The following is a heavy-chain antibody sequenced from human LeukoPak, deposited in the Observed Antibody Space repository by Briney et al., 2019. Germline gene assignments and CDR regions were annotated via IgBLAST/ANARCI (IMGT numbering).Heavy chain of an antibody. V-gene: IGHV1-18*01. CDR3: ARDRAPYSSGWYTREDDAFDI. Sequence: ASVQVSCKASGYTFTSYGISWVRQAPGQGLEWMGWISAYNGITNYAPKLQGRVTMTTDTSTSTAYMELRSLRSDDTAVYYCARDRAPYSSGWYTREDDAFDIWGQGTMVTVSS. D-gene: IGHD6-19*01. J-gene: IGHJ3*02. CDR1: GYTFTSYG. CDR2: ISAYNGIT.